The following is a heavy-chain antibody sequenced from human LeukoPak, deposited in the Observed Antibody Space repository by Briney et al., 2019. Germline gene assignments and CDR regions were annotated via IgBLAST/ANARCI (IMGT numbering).Heavy chain of an antibody. CDR1: GGSIRNFY. Sequence: SETLSLTCTVSGGSIRNFYWTWIRQPPGKGLEWIGYSYYRGSTNYNPSLKSRVTIFVDTSKNQFSLNLTSVTAADTAVYYCARLTRYYDASGNYYRPNWFDPWGQGTLVTVSS. V-gene: IGHV4-59*01. D-gene: IGHD3-10*01. CDR2: SYYRGST. J-gene: IGHJ5*02. CDR3: ARLTRYYDASGNYYRPNWFDP.